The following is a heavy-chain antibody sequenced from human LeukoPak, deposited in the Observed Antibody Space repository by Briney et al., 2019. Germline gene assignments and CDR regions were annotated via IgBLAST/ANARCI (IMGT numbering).Heavy chain of an antibody. CDR1: GFSLKNYW. J-gene: IGHJ4*02. CDR3: ARETESFDD. V-gene: IGHV3-74*01. Sequence: GRSLRLSCAASGFSLKNYWMHWVRQAPGKGLVWVAHMNGDGSGINYADSVKGRFTISRDNAKNTLYLQMNSLRADDTALYYCARETESFDDWGQGTLVTVSS. CDR2: MNGDGSGI.